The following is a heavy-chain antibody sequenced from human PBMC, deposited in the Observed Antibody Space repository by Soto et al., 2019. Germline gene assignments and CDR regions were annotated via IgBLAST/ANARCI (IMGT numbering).Heavy chain of an antibody. CDR1: GFTFSSYS. V-gene: IGHV3-21*01. CDR2: ISSSSSYI. J-gene: IGHJ6*02. Sequence: GGSLRLSCAASGFTFSSYSMNWVRQAPGKGLEWVSSISSSSSYIYYADSVKGRFTISRDNAKNSLYLQMNSLRAEDTAVYYCAREDCSSTSCLYYYYYYGMDVWGQGTTVTVS. D-gene: IGHD2-2*01. CDR3: AREDCSSTSCLYYYYYYGMDV.